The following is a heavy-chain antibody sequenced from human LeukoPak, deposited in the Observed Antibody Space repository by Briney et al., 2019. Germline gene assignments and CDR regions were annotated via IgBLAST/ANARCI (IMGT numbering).Heavy chain of an antibody. J-gene: IGHJ4*02. CDR1: GLTFDDYA. D-gene: IGHD6-6*01. V-gene: IGHV3-9*01. Sequence: GRSLRLSCAASGLTFDDYAMHWVRQAPGKGLEWVSGISWNSGSIGYADSVKGRFTISRDNAKNSLYLQMNSLRAEDTALYYCAKDTLYIAALSDWGQGTLVTVSS. CDR3: AKDTLYIAALSD. CDR2: ISWNSGSI.